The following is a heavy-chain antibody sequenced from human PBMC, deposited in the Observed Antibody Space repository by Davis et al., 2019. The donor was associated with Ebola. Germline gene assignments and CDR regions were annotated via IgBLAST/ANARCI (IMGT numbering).Heavy chain of an antibody. CDR3: ATEVDTAGGFDP. CDR2: FDPEDGET. V-gene: IGHV1-24*01. J-gene: IGHJ5*02. CDR1: GYTLTELS. D-gene: IGHD5-18*01. Sequence: ASVKVSCKVSGYTLTELSMHWVRQAPGKGLEWMGGFDPEDGETIYAQKFQGRVTMTEDTSTDTAYMELSSLRSEDTAVYYCATEVDTAGGFDPWGQGTLVTVSS.